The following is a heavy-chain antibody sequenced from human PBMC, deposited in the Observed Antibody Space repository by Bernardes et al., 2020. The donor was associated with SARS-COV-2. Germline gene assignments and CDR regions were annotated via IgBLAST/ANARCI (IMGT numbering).Heavy chain of an antibody. D-gene: IGHD6-19*01. CDR1: GYTLTELS. Sequence: ASVKVSCKVSGYTLTELSMHWVRQAPGKGLEWMGGFDPEDGETIYAQKFQGRVTMTEDTSTDTAYMELSSLRSEDTAVYYCATAIAVAGTFVSYYYYYGMDVWGRGTLVIASS. CDR3: ATAIAVAGTFVSYYYYYGMDV. J-gene: IGHJ6*02. V-gene: IGHV1-24*01. CDR2: FDPEDGET.